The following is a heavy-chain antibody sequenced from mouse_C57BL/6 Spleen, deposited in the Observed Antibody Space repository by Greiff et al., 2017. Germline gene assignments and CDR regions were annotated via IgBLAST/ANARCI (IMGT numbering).Heavy chain of an antibody. CDR2: IYPGDGDT. Sequence: QVQLQQSGAELVKPGASVKISCKASGYAFSSYWMNWVKQRPGKGLEWIGQIYPGDGDTNYNGKFKGKATLTADKSSSTAYMQLSSLTSEDSAVYFCARVTTVFYWYFDVWGTGTTVTVSS. CDR3: ARVTTVFYWYFDV. D-gene: IGHD1-1*01. CDR1: GYAFSSYW. V-gene: IGHV1-80*01. J-gene: IGHJ1*03.